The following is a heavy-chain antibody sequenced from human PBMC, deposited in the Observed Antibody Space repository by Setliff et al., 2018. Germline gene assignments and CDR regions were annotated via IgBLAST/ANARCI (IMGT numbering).Heavy chain of an antibody. J-gene: IGHJ5*02. CDR1: GMSITPYY. D-gene: IGHD3-16*01. CDR3: ARALRSPLGGTAFVPVHFDP. Sequence: PSETLSLTCSVSGMSITPYYWSWIRQSPGRGLEWIGYIYYTGSTTYSPSPKSRVTISPDTSKNQFHLTVKSVTEADTAVYYCARALRSPLGGTAFVPVHFDPWGQGILVTVSS. CDR2: IYYTGST. V-gene: IGHV4-59*01.